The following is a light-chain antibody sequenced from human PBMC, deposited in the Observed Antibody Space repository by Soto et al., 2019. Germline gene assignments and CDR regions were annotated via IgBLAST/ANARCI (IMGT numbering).Light chain of an antibody. Sequence: EIVMTQSPATLSVSPGERATLSCRASQSVSSNLAWYQQKPGQAPRLLIYGASTRATGIPARFSGSGSGTEFTLTISILQSEDFAVYYCQQYKNWPHTFGQGTKLEIK. V-gene: IGKV3-15*01. CDR2: GAS. CDR1: QSVSSN. CDR3: QQYKNWPHT. J-gene: IGKJ2*01.